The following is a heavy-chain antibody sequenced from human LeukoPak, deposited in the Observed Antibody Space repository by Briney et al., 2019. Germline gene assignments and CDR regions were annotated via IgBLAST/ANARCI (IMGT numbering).Heavy chain of an antibody. J-gene: IGHJ4*02. CDR2: IQNGGDS. CDR3: ARGMGRFCTSSSCYLSFVY. V-gene: IGHV4-38-2*02. CDR1: GSSISNGFF. D-gene: IGHD2-2*01. Sequence: PSETLSLTCNVSGSSISNGFFWAWIRQSPGKGLEWIGSIQNGGDSYYNPSLKSRTTMSVDTSKNQFSLKLTSATAADTAVFYCARGMGRFCTSSSCYLSFVYWGQGTLVTVSS.